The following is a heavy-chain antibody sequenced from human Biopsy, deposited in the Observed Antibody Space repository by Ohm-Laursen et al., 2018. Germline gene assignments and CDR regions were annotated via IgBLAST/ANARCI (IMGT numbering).Heavy chain of an antibody. D-gene: IGHD3-9*01. J-gene: IGHJ6*02. V-gene: IGHV1-2*02. CDR2: INPNRGNA. CDR3: ARVPAYPSIDGYYGLDL. Sequence: ASVKVSCKASGYTFAGYYLHWVRQAPGHGLEWMGWINPNRGNANYAQSFQGRLTVTRGTSISTAYMELTSLTFDDTAIYYCARVPAYPSIDGYYGLDLWGQGTTVIVSS. CDR1: GYTFAGYY.